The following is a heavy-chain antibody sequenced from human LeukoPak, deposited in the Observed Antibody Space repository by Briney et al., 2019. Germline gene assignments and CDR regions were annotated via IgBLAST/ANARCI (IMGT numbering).Heavy chain of an antibody. D-gene: IGHD4-17*01. Sequence: SLTLSLTCTVSGGSINSGGYYWTWIRQHPGKGLEWIGNIYYSGSTYFNPSLKTRITISIDTSKNQFSLKLSSVTAADTAVYYCARQTTVTSRGAFDIWGQGTMVTVSS. J-gene: IGHJ3*02. CDR2: IYYSGST. CDR3: ARQTTVTSRGAFDI. V-gene: IGHV4-31*03. CDR1: GGSINSGGYY.